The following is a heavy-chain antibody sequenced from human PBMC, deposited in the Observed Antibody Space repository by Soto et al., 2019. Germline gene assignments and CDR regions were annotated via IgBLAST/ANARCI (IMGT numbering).Heavy chain of an antibody. Sequence: QAGGSLRLSCAASGFTFSSYAMHWVRQAPGKGLEWVAVISYDGSNKYYADSVKGRFTISRDNSKNTLYLQMNSLRAEDTAVYYCARDPLRAAMVQGPYYYYGMDVWGQGTTVTVSS. V-gene: IGHV3-30-3*01. J-gene: IGHJ6*02. CDR2: ISYDGSNK. CDR3: ARDPLRAAMVQGPYYYYGMDV. D-gene: IGHD5-18*01. CDR1: GFTFSSYA.